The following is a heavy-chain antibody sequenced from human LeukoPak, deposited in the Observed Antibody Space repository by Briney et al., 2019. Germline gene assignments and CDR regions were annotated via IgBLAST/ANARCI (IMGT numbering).Heavy chain of an antibody. V-gene: IGHV1-2*02. CDR2: INPNSGDT. CDR3: ARGPFGLWFFDY. D-gene: IGHD5-18*01. CDR1: GYTFTDYY. J-gene: IGHJ4*02. Sequence: ASVKVSCKASGYTFTDYYMHWVRQAPGQGLDWMGWINPNSGDTNYAQKFQGRVTMTRDTSISTAYMELSRLTSDDTAVYYCARGPFGLWFFDYWGQGTLVTVSS.